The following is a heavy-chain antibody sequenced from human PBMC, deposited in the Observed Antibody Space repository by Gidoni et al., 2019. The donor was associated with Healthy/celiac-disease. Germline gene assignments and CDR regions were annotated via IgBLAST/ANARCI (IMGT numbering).Heavy chain of an antibody. D-gene: IGHD4-17*01. V-gene: IGHV3-30*18. Sequence: QVQLVESGGGVVKPGRSLRLSCAASGFTFRLYGMHWVRQAPGKGLEWVAVISYDGSNKYYADSVKGRFTISRDNSKNTLYLQMNSLRAEDTAVYYCAKDLGRTTVTTSWDAFDIWGQGTMVTVSS. CDR1: GFTFRLYG. CDR2: ISYDGSNK. J-gene: IGHJ3*02. CDR3: AKDLGRTTVTTSWDAFDI.